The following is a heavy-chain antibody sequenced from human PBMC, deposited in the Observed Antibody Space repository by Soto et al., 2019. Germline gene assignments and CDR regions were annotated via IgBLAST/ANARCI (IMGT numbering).Heavy chain of an antibody. CDR3: ARRLFGSGWTLDS. D-gene: IGHD6-19*01. V-gene: IGHV4-59*13. CDR1: GASITTYY. CDR2: VYHTGST. Sequence: PSKTLSLTCDVSGASITTYYWSWIRQAPGTGLEWIGNVYHTGSTDYNSSLRSRVTISVDTSKNQFSLNMNSVTAADTAVYYCARRLFGSGWTLDSWGQGALVTVSS. J-gene: IGHJ4*02.